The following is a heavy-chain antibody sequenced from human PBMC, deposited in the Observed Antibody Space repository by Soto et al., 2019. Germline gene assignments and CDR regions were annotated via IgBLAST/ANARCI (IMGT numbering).Heavy chain of an antibody. D-gene: IGHD6-13*01. Sequence: SETRSLTCTVCGGSISRGGYYWSWIRQHPGKGLEWIGYIYYSGSTYYNPSLKSRVTISVDTSKNQFSLKLSSVTAADTAVYYCAGQGLAAAGTDWFDPWGQGTPLTVSS. J-gene: IGHJ5*02. V-gene: IGHV4-31*03. CDR1: GGSISRGGYY. CDR3: AGQGLAAAGTDWFDP. CDR2: IYYSGST.